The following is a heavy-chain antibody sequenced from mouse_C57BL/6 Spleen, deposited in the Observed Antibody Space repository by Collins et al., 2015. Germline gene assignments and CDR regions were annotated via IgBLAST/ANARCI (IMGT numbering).Heavy chain of an antibody. CDR2: INPYNGGT. D-gene: IGHD2-1*01. Sequence: EVQLQQSGPELVKPGASVKISCKTSGYTFTEYTTHWVKQSHGKSLEWIEGINPYNGGTTYNQKFKGKASLTVEKSSSTAHMELRSLTSEDSAVYFCARKDDNYGGFAYWGQGTLVAVSA. V-gene: IGHV1-18*01. J-gene: IGHJ3*01. CDR3: ARKDDNYGGFAY. CDR1: GYTFTEYT.